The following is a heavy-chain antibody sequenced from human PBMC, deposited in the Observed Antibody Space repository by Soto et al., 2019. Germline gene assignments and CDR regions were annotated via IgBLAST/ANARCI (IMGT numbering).Heavy chain of an antibody. CDR1: GFTFSSYA. Sequence: EVQLLESGGGLVQPGGSLRLSCAASGFTFSSYAMSWVRQAPGKGLEWVSAISGSGGSTYYADSVKGRFTISRDNSKNTLYLQMNSLRAEDTAVYYCAKRVKDYGDYAGYFDYWGQGTLVTVSS. CDR3: AKRVKDYGDYAGYFDY. V-gene: IGHV3-23*01. D-gene: IGHD4-17*01. CDR2: ISGSGGST. J-gene: IGHJ4*02.